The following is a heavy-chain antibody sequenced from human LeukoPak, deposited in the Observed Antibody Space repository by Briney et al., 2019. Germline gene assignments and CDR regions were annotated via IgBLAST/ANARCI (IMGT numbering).Heavy chain of an antibody. Sequence: SETLSLTCTVSGGSISSYYWSWIRQPAGKGLEWIGRIYTNGDTNYNSSLKSRVTMSVDTSKNQFSLKLSSVTAADTAVYYCARGGGYGGLIDYWGQGTLVTVSS. V-gene: IGHV4-4*07. J-gene: IGHJ4*02. CDR1: GGSISSYY. CDR2: IYTNGDT. CDR3: ARGGGYGGLIDY. D-gene: IGHD5-12*01.